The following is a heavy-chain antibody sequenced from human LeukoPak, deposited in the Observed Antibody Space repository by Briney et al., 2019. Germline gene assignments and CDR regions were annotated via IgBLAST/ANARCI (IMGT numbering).Heavy chain of an antibody. D-gene: IGHD2-8*02. V-gene: IGHV3-7*01. Sequence: GGSLRLSCATCGFTFSRHWMSWVRQAPGKGPEWVANIKQDGSERYYVHSVKGRFTISRDNAKNSLYLQMNSLRAEDTADYYCARDGGHSTDLDYWGEGTPVTVSS. CDR3: ARDGGHSTDLDY. J-gene: IGHJ4*02. CDR2: IKQDGSER. CDR1: GFTFSRHW.